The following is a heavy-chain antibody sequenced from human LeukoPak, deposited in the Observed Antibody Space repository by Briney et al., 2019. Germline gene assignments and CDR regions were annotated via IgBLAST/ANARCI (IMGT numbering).Heavy chain of an antibody. Sequence: GGSLRLSCAASGFTFSSYAMYWVRQAPGKGLEWVAVISYDGSNKYYADSVKGRFTISRDNSKNTLYLQMNSLRAEDTAVYYCARQPFKGGVYYDILTGYINYWGQGTLVTVSS. V-gene: IGHV3-30-3*01. D-gene: IGHD3-9*01. CDR3: ARQPFKGGVYYDILTGYINY. CDR1: GFTFSSYA. CDR2: ISYDGSNK. J-gene: IGHJ4*02.